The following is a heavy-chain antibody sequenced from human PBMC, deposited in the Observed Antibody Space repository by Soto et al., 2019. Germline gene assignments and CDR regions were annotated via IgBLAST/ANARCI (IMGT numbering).Heavy chain of an antibody. D-gene: IGHD3-16*01. J-gene: IGHJ5*02. CDR2: IIPIFGTA. CDR1: GCTVSSYA. CDR3: ARLDVRFGGGVS. V-gene: IGHV1-69*13. Sequence: SVKVSGKASGCTVSSYAISCVRQAPGQGLEWMGGIIPIFGTANYAQKFQGRVTITADESTSTAYMELSSLRSEDTAVYYCARLDVRFGGGVSWGQGTLVTV.